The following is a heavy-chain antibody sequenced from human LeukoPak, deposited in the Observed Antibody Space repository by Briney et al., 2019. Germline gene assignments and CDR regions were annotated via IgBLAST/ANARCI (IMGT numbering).Heavy chain of an antibody. J-gene: IGHJ4*02. CDR2: INHSGST. CDR1: GGSFSGYY. Sequence: PSETLSRTCAVYGGSFSGYYWSWIRQPPGQGLEWIGEINHSGSTNYNPSLKSRVTMSVDTSKNQFSLKLSSVTAADTAVYYCARGLTDMSIVGASSAQYYFDYCGQGTLVTVSS. V-gene: IGHV4-34*01. CDR3: ARGLTDMSIVGASSAQYYFDY. D-gene: IGHD1-26*01.